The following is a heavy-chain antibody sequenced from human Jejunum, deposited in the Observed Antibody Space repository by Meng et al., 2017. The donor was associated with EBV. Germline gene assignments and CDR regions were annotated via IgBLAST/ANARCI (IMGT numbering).Heavy chain of an antibody. J-gene: IGHJ4*02. CDR1: GYTFTRNG. CDR3: ARYVFYRFDS. V-gene: IGHV1-18*01. CDR2: ISANSGDT. Sequence: QVQLVQSGAEVEKPWASVKVSCKASGYTFTRNGISWVRQAPGQGLELIGWISANSGDTSYAQKFQGRVTLTTDTSTSTAYMELRSLRSDDSAVYYCARYVFYRFDSWGQGTLVTDSS. D-gene: IGHD3-16*01.